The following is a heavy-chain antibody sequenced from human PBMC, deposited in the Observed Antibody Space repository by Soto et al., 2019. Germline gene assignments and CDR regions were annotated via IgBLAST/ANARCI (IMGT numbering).Heavy chain of an antibody. D-gene: IGHD3-22*01. CDR2: ISAYNGNT. CDR1: GYTFTSYG. J-gene: IGHJ4*02. Sequence: VASVKVSCKASGYTFTSYGISWVRQAPGQGLEWMGWISAYNGNTNYAQKLQGRVTMTTDTSTSTAYMELRSLRSDDTAVYYCAGANYYDSSGYNSFDYGGKGPLVTVSS. CDR3: AGANYYDSSGYNSFDY. V-gene: IGHV1-18*01.